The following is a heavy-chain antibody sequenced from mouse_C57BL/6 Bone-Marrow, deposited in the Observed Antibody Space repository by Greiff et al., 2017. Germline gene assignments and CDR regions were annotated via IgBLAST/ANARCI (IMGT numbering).Heavy chain of an antibody. CDR1: GYTFTSYW. Sequence: QVQLQQPGAELVRPGSSVKLSCKASGYTFTSYWMHWVKQRPIQGLEWIGNIDPSDSETHYNQKFKDKATLTVDKSPSTAYMQLSSLTSEDSAVYYCARWGYHWYFDVWGTGTTVTVSS. CDR2: IDPSDSET. CDR3: ARWGYHWYFDV. V-gene: IGHV1-52*01. J-gene: IGHJ1*03. D-gene: IGHD2-2*01.